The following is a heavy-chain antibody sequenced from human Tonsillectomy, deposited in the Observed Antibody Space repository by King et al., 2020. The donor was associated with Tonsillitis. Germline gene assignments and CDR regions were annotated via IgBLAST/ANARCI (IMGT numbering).Heavy chain of an antibody. CDR2: ISCDAGRE. J-gene: IGHJ4*02. Sequence: VQLVESGGGVVQPGRSLRLSCASSGFAFRSYAMHWVRQAPGKGLEWVALISCDAGREKYADSVKGRFTISRDNSKNTLYLHMNSLTAEDTAVYYCARERLYSSDWGIDFWGQGSLVTVSS. CDR3: ARERLYSSDWGIDF. CDR1: GFAFRSYA. D-gene: IGHD6-19*01. V-gene: IGHV3-33*05.